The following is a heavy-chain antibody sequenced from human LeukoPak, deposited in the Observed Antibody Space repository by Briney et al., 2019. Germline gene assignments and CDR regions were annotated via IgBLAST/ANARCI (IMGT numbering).Heavy chain of an antibody. J-gene: IGHJ5*02. Sequence: SQTLSLTCGVSGGSVSSGSHYWSWVRQPAGKGLEWIGRIYTRGSTNYNPSLKSRVTISMDTSKNQFSLKLTSVTASDTAVYYCARDPIAAGTGGSYNWFDPWGQGTLVTVSS. CDR2: IYTRGST. D-gene: IGHD6-13*01. CDR1: GGSVSSGSHY. CDR3: ARDPIAAGTGGSYNWFDP. V-gene: IGHV4-61*02.